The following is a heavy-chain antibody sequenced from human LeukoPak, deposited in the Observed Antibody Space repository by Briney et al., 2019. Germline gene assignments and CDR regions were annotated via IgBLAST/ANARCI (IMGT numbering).Heavy chain of an antibody. CDR1: GYSIISGYY. V-gene: IGHV4-38-2*01. J-gene: IGHJ4*02. CDR2: IYHSGST. D-gene: IGHD2-15*01. Sequence: SETLSLSCAVSGYSIISGYYWGWIRQPPGKGLDWIGSIYHSGSTYYNPSLKSRVTISVDTSKNQFSLKLSSVTAADTAVYYCARTGYCSGGACYSFDYWGQGTLVTVSS. CDR3: ARTGYCSGGACYSFDY.